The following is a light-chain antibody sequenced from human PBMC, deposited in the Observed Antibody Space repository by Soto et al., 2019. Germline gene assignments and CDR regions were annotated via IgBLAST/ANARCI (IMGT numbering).Light chain of an antibody. V-gene: IGLV2-14*01. CDR2: DVS. J-gene: IGLJ1*01. CDR3: STYTSSSLYV. Sequence: ALTQPASVSGSPGQSITISCTGTSSDVGGYNYVSWYQQHPGKAPKLMIYDVSNRPSGVSNRFSGSKSGNTASLTISGLQAEDEADYYCSTYTSSSLYVFGTGTKLTVL. CDR1: SSDVGGYNY.